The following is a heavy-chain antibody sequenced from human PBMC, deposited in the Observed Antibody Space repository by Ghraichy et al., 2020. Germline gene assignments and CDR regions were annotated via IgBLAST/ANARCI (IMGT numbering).Heavy chain of an antibody. Sequence: GESLNISCAASGFTFSSYGMHWVRQAPGKGLEWVAFIRYDGSNKYYADSVKGRFTISRDNSKNTLYLQMNSLRAEDTAVYYCWGHDAFDIWGQGTMVTVSS. CDR2: IRYDGSNK. J-gene: IGHJ3*02. CDR3: WGHDAFDI. D-gene: IGHD3-16*01. V-gene: IGHV3-30*02. CDR1: GFTFSSYG.